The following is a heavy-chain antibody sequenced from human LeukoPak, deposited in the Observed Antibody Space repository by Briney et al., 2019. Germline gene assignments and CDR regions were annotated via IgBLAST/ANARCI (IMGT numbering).Heavy chain of an antibody. J-gene: IGHJ4*02. Sequence: PGGSLRLSCAASGFTFSSYAMSWVRQAPGKGLEWVSAISGSGGSTYYADSVKGRFTISRDNSKNTLYLQMNSLGAEDTAVYYCILAISSWYGWGQGTLVTVSS. CDR3: ILAISSWYG. CDR2: ISGSGGST. D-gene: IGHD6-13*01. V-gene: IGHV3-23*01. CDR1: GFTFSSYA.